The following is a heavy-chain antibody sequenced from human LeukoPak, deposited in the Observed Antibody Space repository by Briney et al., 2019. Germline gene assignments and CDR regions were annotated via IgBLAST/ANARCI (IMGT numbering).Heavy chain of an antibody. CDR1: GDSISSSNYY. D-gene: IGHD2-8*02. V-gene: IGHV4-39*07. CDR3: AKARGYCTGGKCYFDSFDY. J-gene: IGHJ4*02. CDR2: IYYSGNT. Sequence: SETLSLTCTVSGDSISSSNYYWGWIRQPPGKGLEWIGTIYYSGNTYYNPSLKSRVAISVDTSKNQFSLKLSSVTAADTAVYYCAKARGYCTGGKCYFDSFDYWGQGTLVTVSS.